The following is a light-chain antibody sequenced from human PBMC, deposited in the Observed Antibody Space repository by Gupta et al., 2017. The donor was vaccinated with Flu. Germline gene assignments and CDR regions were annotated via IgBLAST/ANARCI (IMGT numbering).Light chain of an antibody. Sequence: PSTLSASVGDRVTITCRASQSISVNLAWYQQKPGKAPDLLIYRASTLHSGVPSRFSGSGSGTEFTLTISSLQPDDFATYYCQHDNSYSRPFGQGTQVEIK. J-gene: IGKJ1*01. CDR1: QSISVN. CDR2: RAS. V-gene: IGKV1-5*03. CDR3: QHDNSYSRP.